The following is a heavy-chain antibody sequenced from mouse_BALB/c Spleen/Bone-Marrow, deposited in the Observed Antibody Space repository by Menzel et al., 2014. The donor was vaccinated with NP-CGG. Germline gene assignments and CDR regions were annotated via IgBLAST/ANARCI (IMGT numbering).Heavy chain of an antibody. V-gene: IGHV1-67*01. J-gene: IGHJ1*01. CDR3: ARGEGYDGCYSDV. Sequence: VQLQQSGPELVRPGASVKISCKGSGYTFTDYAMHWVKQSHAKSLEWIGDTSTYSGNTNYNQKFKGRATMTVDKSSSTAYMELARLTSEDSAIYYCARGEGYDGCYSDVWGAGTTVTVSS. CDR1: GYTFTDYA. CDR2: TSTYSGNT. D-gene: IGHD2-2*01.